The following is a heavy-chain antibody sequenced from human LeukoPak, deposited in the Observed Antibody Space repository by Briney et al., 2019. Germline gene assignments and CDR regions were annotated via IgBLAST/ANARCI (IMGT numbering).Heavy chain of an antibody. CDR2: IYSTGST. V-gene: IGHV4-4*07. D-gene: IGHD3-10*01. Sequence: SETLSLACTVSGGSISSYYWSWIRQPAGEGLEWIGHIYSTGSTNYNPSLKSRVTLSVDRSKNQFSLRLNSVTAADTAVYYCARPTTVLGTYYMDVWGKGTTVTVSS. CDR3: ARPTTVLGTYYMDV. CDR1: GGSISSYY. J-gene: IGHJ6*03.